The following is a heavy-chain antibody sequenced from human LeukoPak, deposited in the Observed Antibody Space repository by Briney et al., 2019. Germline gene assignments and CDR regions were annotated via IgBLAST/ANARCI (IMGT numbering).Heavy chain of an antibody. V-gene: IGHV4-39*07. CDR1: GGSISSSSYY. J-gene: IGHJ3*02. CDR3: ARDWDGYNPEGAFDI. D-gene: IGHD5-24*01. Sequence: PSETLSLTCTVSGGSISSSSYYWGWIRQPPGKGLEWIGSIYYSGSTYYNPSLKSRVTISVDTSKNQFSLKLSSVTAADTAVYYCARDWDGYNPEGAFDIWGQGTMVTVSS. CDR2: IYYSGST.